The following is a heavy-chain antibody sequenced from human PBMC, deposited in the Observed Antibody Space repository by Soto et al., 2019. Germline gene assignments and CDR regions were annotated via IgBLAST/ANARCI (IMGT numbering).Heavy chain of an antibody. CDR2: INPSGGSA. CDR1: GYTFTSHY. Sequence: GASVKVSCKASGYTFTSHYMHWVRQAPGQGLEWMGIINPSGGSASYSQKFQGRVTMTRDTSTSTVYMELSSLGSEDTAVYYCARDGEDEYSSSSAVSLGFDFWGQGTMVTVSS. CDR3: ARDGEDEYSSSSAVSLGFDF. D-gene: IGHD6-6*01. J-gene: IGHJ4*02. V-gene: IGHV1-46*01.